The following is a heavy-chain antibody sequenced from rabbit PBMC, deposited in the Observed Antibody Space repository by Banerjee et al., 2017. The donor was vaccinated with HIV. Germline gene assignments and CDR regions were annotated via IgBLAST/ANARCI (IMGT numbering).Heavy chain of an antibody. CDR3: ARAYVDGSVGVWNL. CDR2: INTSSGNT. Sequence: QEQLVESGGGLVQPEGSLTLTCTASGFSFSSGYDMCWVRQAPGKGLEWIACINTSSGNTVYASWAKGRFTISKTSSTTVTLQMTSLTVADTATYFCARAYVDGSVGVWNLWGQGTLVTVS. D-gene: IGHD5-1*01. CDR1: GFSFSSGYD. J-gene: IGHJ4*01. V-gene: IGHV1S45*01.